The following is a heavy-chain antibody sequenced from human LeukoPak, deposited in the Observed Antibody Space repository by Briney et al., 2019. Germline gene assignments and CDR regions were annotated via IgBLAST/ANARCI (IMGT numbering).Heavy chain of an antibody. CDR2: INPNSGGT. V-gene: IGHV1-2*02. CDR3: ARVRRWDTIFGVVDY. D-gene: IGHD3-3*01. Sequence: ASVKVSCKASGYTFTGYYMHWVRQAPGQGLEWMGWINPNSGGTNYAQKFQGRVTMTTDTSISTAYMELSRLRSDDTAVYYCARVRRWDTIFGVVDYWGQGTLVTVSS. J-gene: IGHJ4*02. CDR1: GYTFTGYY.